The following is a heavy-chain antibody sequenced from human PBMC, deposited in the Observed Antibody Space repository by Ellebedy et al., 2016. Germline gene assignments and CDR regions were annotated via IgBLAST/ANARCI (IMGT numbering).Heavy chain of an antibody. CDR3: AKQAGRCSVGSCYSDY. V-gene: IGHV5-51*01. J-gene: IGHJ4*02. D-gene: IGHD2-15*01. CDR1: GYSFTSYW. Sequence: GESLKISCKGSGYSFTSYWIGWVRQMPGKGLEWMGIIFPDDSDTRYSPSFQGQVTISADKSISTAYLQWSSLKASDSAMYYCAKQAGRCSVGSCYSDYWGQGTLVTVSS. CDR2: IFPDDSDT.